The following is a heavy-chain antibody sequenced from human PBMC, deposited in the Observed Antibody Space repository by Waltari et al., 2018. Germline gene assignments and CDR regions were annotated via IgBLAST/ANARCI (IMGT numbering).Heavy chain of an antibody. CDR3: ARNDIVVVVAACMDV. CDR2: INPNSGGT. D-gene: IGHD2-15*01. J-gene: IGHJ6*02. Sequence: QVQLVQSGAEVKKPGASVKVSCKASGYTFTGYYMHWVRQAPGQGREGMGWINPNSGGTNYAQKCQGRVTMTRDTSISTAYMELSRLRSDDTAVYYCARNDIVVVVAACMDVWGQGTTVTVSS. V-gene: IGHV1-2*02. CDR1: GYTFTGYY.